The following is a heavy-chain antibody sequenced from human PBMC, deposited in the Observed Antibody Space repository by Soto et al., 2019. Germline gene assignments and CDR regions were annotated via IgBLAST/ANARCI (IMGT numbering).Heavy chain of an antibody. CDR2: IYYSGST. J-gene: IGHJ6*01. CDR1: RPNS. V-gene: IGHV4-39*01. D-gene: IGHD2-8*01. Sequence: RPNSYGGIRLPPGRGLEWIGSIYYSGSTYYNTSLKSRVTISVDTSKNQFSLKLSSVTAADTAVYYCAPQAVSTSVYAHSLDV. CDR3: APQAVSTSVYAHSLDV.